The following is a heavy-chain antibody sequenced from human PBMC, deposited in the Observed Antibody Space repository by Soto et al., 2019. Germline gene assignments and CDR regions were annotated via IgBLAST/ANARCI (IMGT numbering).Heavy chain of an antibody. J-gene: IGHJ3*02. Sequence: SETLSLTCTVSGGSISSYYWSWIRQPPGKGLEWIGYIYYSGSTNYNPSLKNRVTISVDTSKNQFSLKLSSVTAADTAVYYCAATSVDIVATVYDAFDIWGQGTMVTVSS. CDR1: GGSISSYY. CDR2: IYYSGST. V-gene: IGHV4-59*01. D-gene: IGHD5-12*01. CDR3: AATSVDIVATVYDAFDI.